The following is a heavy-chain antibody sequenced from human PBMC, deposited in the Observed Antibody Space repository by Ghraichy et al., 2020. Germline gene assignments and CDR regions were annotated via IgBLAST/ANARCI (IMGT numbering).Heavy chain of an antibody. CDR2: ISGSGDST. CDR3: AKDSREGMATPPKIPYLFY. CDR1: GFTFSTYA. V-gene: IGHV3-23*01. Sequence: GGSLRLSCAASGFTFSTYAMSWVRQAPGKGLEWVSTISGSGDSTYYADSVKGRFTISRDNSKNTLYLHMNSLRADGTAMYYCAKDSREGMATPPKIPYLFYWGQGTLVTASS. D-gene: IGHD5-24*01. J-gene: IGHJ4*02.